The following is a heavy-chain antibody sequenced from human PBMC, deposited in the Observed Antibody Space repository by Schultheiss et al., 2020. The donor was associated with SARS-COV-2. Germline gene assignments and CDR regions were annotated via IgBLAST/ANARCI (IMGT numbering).Heavy chain of an antibody. CDR2: IYTSGST. CDR3: AREGEGYDFWSGYYYYGMDV. J-gene: IGHJ6*02. Sequence: SETLSLTCTVSGGSISSGGYYWSWIRQPAGKGLEWIGRIYTSGSTNYNPSLKSRVTISVDTSKNQFSLKLSSVTAADTAVYYCAREGEGYDFWSGYYYYGMDVWGQGTTVTVSS. D-gene: IGHD3-3*01. CDR1: GGSISSGGYY. V-gene: IGHV4-61*02.